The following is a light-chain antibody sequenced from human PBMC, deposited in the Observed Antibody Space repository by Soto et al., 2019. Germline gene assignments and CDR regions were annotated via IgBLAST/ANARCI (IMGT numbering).Light chain of an antibody. CDR2: SVS. CDR3: QDFDSPQWT. CDR1: QRASRQY. V-gene: IGKV3-20*01. J-gene: IGKJ1*01. Sequence: VLTQSPDTLSLSPGDGATLSCRANQRASRQYLSWYQQRPGQPPRLLIYSVSMRADGIPDRFSGSGSGSEFTLTINRREPEDFAVYYCQDFDSPQWTFGQGTKIE.